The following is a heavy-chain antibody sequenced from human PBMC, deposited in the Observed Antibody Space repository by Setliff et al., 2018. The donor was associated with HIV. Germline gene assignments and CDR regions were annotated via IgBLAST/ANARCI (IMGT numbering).Heavy chain of an antibody. CDR1: GGTISSSSYY. CDR2: IFYTGST. CDR3: ARERAALHYFDY. V-gene: IGHV4-39*07. D-gene: IGHD6-13*01. Sequence: ASETLSLTCTVSGGTISSSSYYWGWIRQPPGKGLEWIGGIFYTGSTYYNPSLKSRVTISVDTSKNQFSLKLSSVTAADTAVYYCARERAALHYFDYWGQGTLVTVSS. J-gene: IGHJ4*02.